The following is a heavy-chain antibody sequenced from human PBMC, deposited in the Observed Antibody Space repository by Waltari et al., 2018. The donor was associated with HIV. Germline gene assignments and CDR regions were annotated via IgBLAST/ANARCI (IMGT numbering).Heavy chain of an antibody. V-gene: IGHV3-74*01. J-gene: IGHJ6*02. CDR3: ARREATVVRGVYYYGMDV. CDR1: GFTFWSYC. CDR2: IHSDGSST. Sequence: EVQLVEAGGGFVQPGGSLRLSCAASGFTFWSYCLLWVRQAPGKGLVGVSRIHSDGSSTSYADFVKGRFTISRDNAKNTLYLEMNSLRAEDTAVYYCARREATVVRGVYYYGMDVWGQGTTVTVSS. D-gene: IGHD3-10*01.